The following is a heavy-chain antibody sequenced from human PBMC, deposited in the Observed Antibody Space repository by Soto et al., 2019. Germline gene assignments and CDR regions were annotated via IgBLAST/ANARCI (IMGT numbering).Heavy chain of an antibody. CDR1: GGSVSSGSYY. V-gene: IGHV4-61*01. Sequence: SETLSLTCTVSGGSVSSGSYYWSWIRQPPGKGLEWIGYIYYSGSTNYNPSLKSRVTISVDTSKNQLSLKLSSVTAADTAVYYCARDRAPADVLDFWGQGTMVPVS. J-gene: IGHJ3*01. CDR2: IYYSGST. CDR3: ARDRAPADVLDF.